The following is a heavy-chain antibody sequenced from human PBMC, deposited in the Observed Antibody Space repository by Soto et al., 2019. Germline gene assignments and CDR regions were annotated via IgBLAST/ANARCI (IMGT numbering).Heavy chain of an antibody. D-gene: IGHD6-13*01. CDR3: ARDNPAARAAAGTVHYFDY. CDR2: IYYSGST. V-gene: IGHV4-31*03. J-gene: IGHJ4*02. CDR1: GGSISSGGYY. Sequence: QVQLQESGPGLVKPSQTLSLTCTVSGGSISSGGYYWSWIRQHPGKGLEWIGYIYYSGSTYYNPSLKNRVTISVDTSKNQFSLKLSSVTAADTAVYYCARDNPAARAAAGTVHYFDYWGQGTLVTVSS.